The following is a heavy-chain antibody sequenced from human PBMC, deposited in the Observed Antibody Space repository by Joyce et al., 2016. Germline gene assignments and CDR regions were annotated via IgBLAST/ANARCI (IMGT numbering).Heavy chain of an antibody. CDR1: GSTSSSWS. V-gene: IGHV3-21*01. J-gene: IGHJ6*02. CDR2: ISGTSYYI. Sequence: QLVESGGGVVKPGGSLRLSCEASGSTSSSWSMSWCRQAPGKGREWVAAISGTSYYIFHAETVRGRFTVSRDNAKKTLDLEMNSLRAEDSAVFYCARGGISYYYAMDVWGQGTTVTVSS. D-gene: IGHD3-16*01. CDR3: ARGGISYYYAMDV.